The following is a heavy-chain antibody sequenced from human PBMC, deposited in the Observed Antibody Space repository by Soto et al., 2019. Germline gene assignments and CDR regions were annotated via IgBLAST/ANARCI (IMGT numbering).Heavy chain of an antibody. J-gene: IGHJ6*03. CDR3: VRDGPVINWYFYMDV. D-gene: IGHD4-4*01. V-gene: IGHV3-23*01. CDR1: GFVFRNNA. Sequence: VQLLESGGDLVQPGGSLRLSCGASGFVFRNNAMTWVRQTPGKGMEWVATIGGGGGTTYYADSVKGRFTVSRDNSKNMMYLQLSGLRADDTAVYFCVRDGPVINWYFYMDVWGVGSTVIVS. CDR2: IGGGGGTT.